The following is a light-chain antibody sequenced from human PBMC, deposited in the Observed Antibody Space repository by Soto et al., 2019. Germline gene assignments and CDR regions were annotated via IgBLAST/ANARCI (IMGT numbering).Light chain of an antibody. CDR1: SSNIGTKT. Sequence: QSVLTQPPSASGTPGQRVTISCSGSSSNIGTKTVTWYQQLPGTATKLIIYTNNQRPSGVPDRFSGSKSGTSASLAISGLQSDDAADYYCAEWDDSLNGWVFGGGTKLTVL. CDR2: TNN. CDR3: AEWDDSLNGWV. V-gene: IGLV1-44*01. J-gene: IGLJ3*02.